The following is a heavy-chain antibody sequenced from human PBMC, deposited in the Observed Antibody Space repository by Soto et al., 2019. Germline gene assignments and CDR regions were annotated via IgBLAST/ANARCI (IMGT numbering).Heavy chain of an antibody. D-gene: IGHD7-27*01. CDR1: GFTFSSYA. J-gene: IGHJ6*02. V-gene: IGHV3-30-3*01. CDR2: ISYDGSNK. Sequence: GGSLRLSCAASGFTFSSYAMHWVRQAPGKGLEWVAVISYDGSNKYYADSVKGRFTISRDNSKNTLYLQMNSLRADDTAVYYCGRGGVTPKTGEDYYYYYGMDVWGQGTTVTVSS. CDR3: GRGGVTPKTGEDYYYYYGMDV.